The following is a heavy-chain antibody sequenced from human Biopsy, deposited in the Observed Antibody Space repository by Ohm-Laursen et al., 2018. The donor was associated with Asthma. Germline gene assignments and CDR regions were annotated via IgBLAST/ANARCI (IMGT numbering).Heavy chain of an antibody. D-gene: IGHD4-23*01. J-gene: IGHJ4*02. CDR3: ARTSQRATVVHFDY. Sequence: SDTLSLTCTVSYGSITSGGYYWSWIRQLPGKGLEWIGYVFYGGATNYNPSLKSRVTISVDTSKNQFSLKLTSVSAADTAVYYCARTSQRATVVHFDYWGQGTLVTVSS. CDR1: YGSITSGGYY. V-gene: IGHV4-61*08. CDR2: VFYGGAT.